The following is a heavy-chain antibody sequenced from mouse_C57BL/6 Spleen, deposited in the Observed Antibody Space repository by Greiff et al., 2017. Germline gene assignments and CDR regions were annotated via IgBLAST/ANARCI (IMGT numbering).Heavy chain of an antibody. Sequence: QVQLQQPGAELVKPGASVKMSCKASGYTFTSYWITWVKQRPGQGLEGIGDIYPGSGSTNYNEKFKSKATLTVDTSSSTADMQLSSLTSEDSAVYYCARGHGNLSYFDYWGQGTTLTVSS. D-gene: IGHD2-1*01. CDR1: GYTFTSYW. CDR3: ARGHGNLSYFDY. J-gene: IGHJ2*01. V-gene: IGHV1-55*01. CDR2: IYPGSGST.